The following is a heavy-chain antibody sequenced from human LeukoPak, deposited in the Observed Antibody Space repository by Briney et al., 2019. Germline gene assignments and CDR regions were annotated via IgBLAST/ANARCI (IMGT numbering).Heavy chain of an antibody. CDR2: ISGSGGST. CDR3: AKGHRGLRPLDY. J-gene: IGHJ4*02. CDR1: GFTFGSYA. Sequence: GGSLRLSCAASGFTFGSYAMSWVRQAPGKGLEWVSAISGSGGSTYYADSVKGRFTISRDNSKNTLYLQMDSLRAEDTAVYYCAKGHRGLRPLDYWGQGTLVTVSS. D-gene: IGHD5-18*01. V-gene: IGHV3-23*01.